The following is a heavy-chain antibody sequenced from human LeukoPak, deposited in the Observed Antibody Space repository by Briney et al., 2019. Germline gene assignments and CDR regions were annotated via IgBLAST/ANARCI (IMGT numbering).Heavy chain of an antibody. CDR3: ARVEYRGSYFGWFDP. V-gene: IGHV1-69*13. D-gene: IGHD1-26*01. CDR2: IIPIFGTA. CDR1: GGTFSSYA. Sequence: ASVKVSCKASGGTFSSYAISWVRQAPGQGLEWMGGIIPIFGTANYAQKFQGRVTITADESTSTAYMELSSLRSEDTAVYYCARVEYRGSYFGWFDPWGRGTLVTVSS. J-gene: IGHJ5*02.